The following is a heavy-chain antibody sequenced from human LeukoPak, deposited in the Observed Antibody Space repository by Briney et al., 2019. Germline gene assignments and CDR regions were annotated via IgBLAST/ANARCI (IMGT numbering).Heavy chain of an antibody. Sequence: SETLSLTCTIPGGSISSYYWSWIRQPPGKGLEWIGYIYYSGSTNYNPSLKSRVTISVDTSKNQFPLKLSSVTAADTAVYYCARHGYGLDYFDYWGQGTLVTVSS. J-gene: IGHJ4*02. CDR3: ARHGYGLDYFDY. CDR1: GGSISSYY. D-gene: IGHD5-18*01. CDR2: IYYSGST. V-gene: IGHV4-59*08.